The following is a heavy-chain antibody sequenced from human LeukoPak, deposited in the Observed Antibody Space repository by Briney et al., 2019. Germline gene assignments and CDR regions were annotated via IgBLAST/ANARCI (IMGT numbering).Heavy chain of an antibody. V-gene: IGHV5-51*01. CDR3: VRSISIDMAVDY. CDR2: IYPGDFDT. Sequence: GESLKISCQASGYKFTSNWIGWVRQMPEKGLEWMGIIYPGDFDTRHSPSFGGQVTISADKSISTAYLQWSSLEASDTAMYYCVRSISIDMAVDYWGQGTLVTVSS. D-gene: IGHD5-24*01. J-gene: IGHJ4*02. CDR1: GYKFTSNW.